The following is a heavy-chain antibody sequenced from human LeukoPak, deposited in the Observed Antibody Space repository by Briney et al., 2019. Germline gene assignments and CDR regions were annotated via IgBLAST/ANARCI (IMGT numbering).Heavy chain of an antibody. CDR3: ARVLYSYGYSPFDY. D-gene: IGHD5-18*01. CDR2: ISAYNDIT. Sequence: ASVKVSCKASGYTFSTNGISWVRQAPGQGLEWVGWISAYNDITNYAQKLQGRVTLTTDTSTTTAYLELRSLRSDDTAVYFCARVLYSYGYSPFDYWGQGTLVTVSS. J-gene: IGHJ4*02. V-gene: IGHV1-18*01. CDR1: GYTFSTNG.